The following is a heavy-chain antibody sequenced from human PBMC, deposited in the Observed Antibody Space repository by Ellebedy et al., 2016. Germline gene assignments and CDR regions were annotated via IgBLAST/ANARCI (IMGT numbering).Heavy chain of an antibody. CDR2: VFHTGTT. V-gene: IGHV4-59*02. CDR1: GGSVTSAY. Sequence: SETLSLTCNVSGGSVTSAYWNWTRWPPGKGLEWIGYVFHTGTTNYNPSLKSRVTMSVDTSKSQFSLGLTSVTAADTAVYYCAKWNGDWNAYDVWGQGTMVTVSS. D-gene: IGHD1-1*01. J-gene: IGHJ3*01. CDR3: AKWNGDWNAYDV.